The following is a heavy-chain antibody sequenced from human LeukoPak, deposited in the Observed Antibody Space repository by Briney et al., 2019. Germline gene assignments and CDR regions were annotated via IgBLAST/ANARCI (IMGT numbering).Heavy chain of an antibody. J-gene: IGHJ4*02. D-gene: IGHD2-15*01. CDR1: GGSISSGDYY. CDR3: ARAPVGYCSGGTCKRYFDY. Sequence: SQTLSLTCTVSGGSISSGDYYWSWNRQPPGQGLVYIGYINFSGSTSYNPSLKGRLTISVVTSKNQFSLKLSSVTAADTAVYYCARAPVGYCSGGTCKRYFDYWGQGTLVTVSS. CDR2: INFSGST. V-gene: IGHV4-30-4*01.